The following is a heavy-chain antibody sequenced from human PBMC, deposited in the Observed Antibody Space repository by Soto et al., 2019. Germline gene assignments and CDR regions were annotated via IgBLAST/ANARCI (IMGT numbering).Heavy chain of an antibody. D-gene: IGHD2-15*01. CDR3: ARHPAQYCSGGSCYSGFDY. CDR2: IYYSGST. Sequence: PSETLSLARPVSGGSLSSSIYYWGWIRQPPGKGLEWIGSIYYSGSTYYNPSLKSRVTISVDTSKNQFSLKLSSVTAADTAVYYCARHPAQYCSGGSCYSGFDYWGQGTLVTVSS. J-gene: IGHJ4*02. CDR1: GGSLSSSIYY. V-gene: IGHV4-39*01.